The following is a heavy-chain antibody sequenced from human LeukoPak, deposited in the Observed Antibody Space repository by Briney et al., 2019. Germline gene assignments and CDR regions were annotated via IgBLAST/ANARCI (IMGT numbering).Heavy chain of an antibody. Sequence: GGSLSLSCAASGFTFSGHGMHWVRQAPGKGLEWVALIWFDGSKIYYADSVKGRFTISRDNSQNTLYLQMNSLRADDTAMYYCARLLGNSWPPGWWGQGTLVSVSS. J-gene: IGHJ4*02. CDR3: ARLLGNSWPPGW. V-gene: IGHV3-33*01. D-gene: IGHD4-23*01. CDR1: GFTFSGHG. CDR2: IWFDGSKI.